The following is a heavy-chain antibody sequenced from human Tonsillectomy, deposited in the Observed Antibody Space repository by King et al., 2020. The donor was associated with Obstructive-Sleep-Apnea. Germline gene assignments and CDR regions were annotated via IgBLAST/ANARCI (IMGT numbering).Heavy chain of an antibody. V-gene: IGHV3-74*01. CDR2: MTSDWSST. CDR1: EFTFRTSW. CDR3: ARDRGGAGPTTTDY. Sequence: DVQLVESGGGLVQPGGSLRLACAASEFTFRTSWMHWVLQALGTGLVWVSRMTSDWSSTIYVCFVNVRFTISRDNAKNTLNLQMNSLRAEDTAVYYCARDRGGAGPTTTDYWGQGTLVTVSS. D-gene: IGHD1-26*01. J-gene: IGHJ4*02.